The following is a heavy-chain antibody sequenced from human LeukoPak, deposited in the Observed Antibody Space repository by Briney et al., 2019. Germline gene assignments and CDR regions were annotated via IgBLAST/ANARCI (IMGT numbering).Heavy chain of an antibody. CDR3: ARDPSLRYYFDY. D-gene: IGHD6-6*01. CDR2: ISYDGSNK. Sequence: QPRRSLRLSCAASGFTFSSYAMHWVRQAPGKGLEWVAVISYDGSNKYYADSVKGRFTISRDNSKNTLYLQMNSLRAEDTAVYYCARDPSLRYYFDYWGQGTLVTVSS. J-gene: IGHJ4*02. CDR1: GFTFSSYA. V-gene: IGHV3-30-3*01.